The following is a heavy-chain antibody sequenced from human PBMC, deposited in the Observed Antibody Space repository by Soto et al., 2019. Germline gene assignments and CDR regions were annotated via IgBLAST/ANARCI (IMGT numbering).Heavy chain of an antibody. J-gene: IGHJ4*02. Sequence: ASVKVSCKASGYTFTTYGIAWVRQAPGQGLEWMGWISAYNGNTNYAQKLQGRVTMTTDKSTSTASMELRSMRSDDTAVYFCAGGKGSNSWYYFFDYWGQGTLVTVSS. V-gene: IGHV1-18*01. CDR3: AGGKGSNSWYYFFDY. CDR1: GYTFTTYG. D-gene: IGHD6-13*01. CDR2: ISAYNGNT.